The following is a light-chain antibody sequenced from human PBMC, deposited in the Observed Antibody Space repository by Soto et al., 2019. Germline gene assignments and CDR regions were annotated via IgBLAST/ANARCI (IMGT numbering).Light chain of an antibody. CDR3: SAHAGSNNYV. CDR1: SRDVGAYSS. Sequence: QSVLTQPPAASGSPGQSVTVSCTETSRDVGAYSSVAWYQQHPGKAPKLIIYEVTKRPSGVPDRFSGARSGNTAFLTVSGLQAEDEADYYCSAHAGSNNYVFGTGTKVTVL. CDR2: EVT. J-gene: IGLJ1*01. V-gene: IGLV2-8*01.